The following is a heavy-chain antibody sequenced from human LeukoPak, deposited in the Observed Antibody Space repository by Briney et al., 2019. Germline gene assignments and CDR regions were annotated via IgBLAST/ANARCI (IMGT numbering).Heavy chain of an antibody. CDR1: GGTFASFS. CDR2: ILPSGGII. D-gene: IGHD3-10*01. Sequence: EASVKVSCKASGGTFASFSISWVRQTPKQGLEWMGRILPSGGIITYAQNSQGRVTFTADNSSSTAYLDLRSLRSEDTAVYYSAQLSRGAGAYSLDSWGQGTLVTASS. V-gene: IGHV1-69*10. J-gene: IGHJ5*01. CDR3: AQLSRGAGAYSLDS.